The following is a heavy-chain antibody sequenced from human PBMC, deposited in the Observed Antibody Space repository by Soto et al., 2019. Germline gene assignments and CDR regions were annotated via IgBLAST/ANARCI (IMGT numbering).Heavy chain of an antibody. CDR3: ATQSYSNSGAYYYYAMDV. CDR2: IYQSGST. Sequence: PSETLSLTCAVSGGSISSGGYSWSWIRQPPGKGLEWIGYIYQSGSTYYNPSLKSRVTISVDRSRNQFSLKLSSVTAADTAVYFCATQSYSNSGAYYYYAMDVWGQGTTVPVSS. J-gene: IGHJ6*02. D-gene: IGHD4-4*01. V-gene: IGHV4-30-2*01. CDR1: GGSISSGGYS.